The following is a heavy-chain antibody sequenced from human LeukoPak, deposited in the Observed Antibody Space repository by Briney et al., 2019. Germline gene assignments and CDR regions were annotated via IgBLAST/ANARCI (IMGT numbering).Heavy chain of an antibody. J-gene: IGHJ4*02. Sequence: PGGSLRLSCAASGFTFSSYAMSWVRQAPGKGLEWVSAISGSGGSTYYADSVKGRFTISRDNPKNTLYLQMNSLRAEDTAVYYCAKGGPSIAAAGKDYFDYWGQGTLVTVSS. CDR1: GFTFSSYA. CDR2: ISGSGGST. V-gene: IGHV3-23*01. CDR3: AKGGPSIAAAGKDYFDY. D-gene: IGHD6-13*01.